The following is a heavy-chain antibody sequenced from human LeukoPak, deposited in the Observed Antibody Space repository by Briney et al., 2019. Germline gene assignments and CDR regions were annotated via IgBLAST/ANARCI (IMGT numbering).Heavy chain of an antibody. D-gene: IGHD5-12*01. CDR1: GYTFTGFY. Sequence: ASVKVSCKASGYTFTGFYIHWVRQAPGHGPEWMGWINPYSGGINYAQSFQGRVTLTRDTSISTAYMELSSLRSDDTAIYYCARDKALDIVGTTADYWGQGTLVTVSS. CDR3: ARDKALDIVGTTADY. J-gene: IGHJ4*02. CDR2: INPYSGGI. V-gene: IGHV1-2*02.